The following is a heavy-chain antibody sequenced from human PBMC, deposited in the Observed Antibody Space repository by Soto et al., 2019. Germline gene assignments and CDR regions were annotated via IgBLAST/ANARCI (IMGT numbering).Heavy chain of an antibody. V-gene: IGHV1-3*01. D-gene: IGHD1-7*01. Sequence: ASVKVSCKASGYTFTSYAMHWVRQAPGQRLEWMGWINAGNGNTKYSQKVQGRVTITRDTSASTAYMELSSLRSEDTAVYYCARIRDNWNSIYYYGMDVWGQGTTVTVSS. J-gene: IGHJ6*02. CDR2: INAGNGNT. CDR1: GYTFTSYA. CDR3: ARIRDNWNSIYYYGMDV.